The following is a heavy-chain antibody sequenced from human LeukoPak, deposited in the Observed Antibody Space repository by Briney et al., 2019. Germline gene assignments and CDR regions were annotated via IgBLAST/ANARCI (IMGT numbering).Heavy chain of an antibody. CDR3: VRESEYYFNHSASFDY. J-gene: IGHJ4*02. CDR1: GFTFTAYL. D-gene: IGHD2/OR15-2a*01. Sequence: GGSLRLSCAASGFTFTAYLILWVRQAPGKGLEWVAVMSSDGNAMFYADSVKGRFTISRDNSKNTLYLQMNSLRAEDTAVYYCVRESEYYFNHSASFDYWGQGTLVTVSS. V-gene: IGHV3-30-3*01. CDR2: MSSDGNAM.